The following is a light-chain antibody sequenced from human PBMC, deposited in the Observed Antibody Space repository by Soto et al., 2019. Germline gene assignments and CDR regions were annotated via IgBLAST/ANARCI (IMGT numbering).Light chain of an antibody. CDR2: ETS. CDR3: QQYNKWPYT. CDR1: QSVSSN. V-gene: IGKV3-15*01. J-gene: IGKJ2*01. Sequence: EIVMTQSPATLSVSPGERATLSCRASQSVSSNLAWYQQKPGQAPRLLLYETSTRVTGLPDRFSGGGSGTEFTLTISSLQSEDFAVYYCQQYNKWPYTFGQGTKLEIK.